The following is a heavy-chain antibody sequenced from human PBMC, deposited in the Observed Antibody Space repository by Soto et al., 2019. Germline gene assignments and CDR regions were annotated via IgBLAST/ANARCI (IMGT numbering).Heavy chain of an antibody. D-gene: IGHD1-1*01. CDR3: AHRDSTGTTTYFDS. V-gene: IGHV2-5*01. CDR1: GFSFTTTRMG. CDR2: IYWYGES. J-gene: IGHJ4*02. Sequence: QITLKEAGPTLVKPTETLTLTCTFSGFSFTTTRMGVGWTRQPPGKALERLAIIYWYGESRYNPLLRRRLTLTEDASKNQVVLTMTNMDPKDTATYYCAHRDSTGTTTYFDSWGQGIPVTVAS.